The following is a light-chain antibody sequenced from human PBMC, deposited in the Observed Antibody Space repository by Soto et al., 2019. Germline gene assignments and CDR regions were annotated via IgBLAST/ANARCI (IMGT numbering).Light chain of an antibody. Sequence: DIQMRQSPSSLSASVGDRVTITCRASQSISSYLNWYQQKPGKARKLLIYAAYSLQSGVTSRFSGSGSGTEFTLTISSLQPEDFATYYCQHLNSYPLTVGGGTQVDIK. CDR2: AAY. CDR1: QSISSY. J-gene: IGKJ4*01. CDR3: QHLNSYPLT. V-gene: IGKV1-39*01.